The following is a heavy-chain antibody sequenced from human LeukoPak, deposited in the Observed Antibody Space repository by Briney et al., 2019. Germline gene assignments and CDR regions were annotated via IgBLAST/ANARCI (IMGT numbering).Heavy chain of an antibody. D-gene: IGHD4-17*01. Sequence: SETLSLTCAVYGGSFSGYYWSWIRQPPGKGLEWIGEINHSGNTNYNPSLKSRVTISVDTSKNQFSLKLSSVTAADTAVYYCARWVTTVRKWYFDLWGRGTLVTVSS. CDR1: GGSFSGYY. CDR2: INHSGNT. V-gene: IGHV4-34*01. J-gene: IGHJ2*01. CDR3: ARWVTTVRKWYFDL.